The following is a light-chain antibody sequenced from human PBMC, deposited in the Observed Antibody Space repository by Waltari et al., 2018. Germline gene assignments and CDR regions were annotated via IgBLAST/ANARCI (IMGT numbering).Light chain of an antibody. Sequence: EIVLTQSPATLSLSPGERATPSCRASQSVSSFLAWYQQKPGQAPILLIYDAFKRASGIPARFSGSGSETDFTLTISSLEPEDFAVYYCQQRRNWPLTFGGGSKVEIK. V-gene: IGKV3-11*01. J-gene: IGKJ4*01. CDR2: DAF. CDR3: QQRRNWPLT. CDR1: QSVSSF.